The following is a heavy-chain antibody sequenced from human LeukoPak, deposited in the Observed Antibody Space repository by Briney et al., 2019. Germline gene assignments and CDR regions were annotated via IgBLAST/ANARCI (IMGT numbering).Heavy chain of an antibody. J-gene: IGHJ4*02. D-gene: IGHD3-22*01. CDR1: GGSISSYY. CDR3: ARGHYYDSDFDY. CDR2: TYYSGST. Sequence: SETLSLTCTVSGGSISSYYWSWIRQPPGKGLEWIGYTYYSGSTNYNPSLKSRVTISVDTSKNQFSLKLSSVTAADTAVYYCARGHYYDSDFDYWGQGTLVTVSS. V-gene: IGHV4-59*01.